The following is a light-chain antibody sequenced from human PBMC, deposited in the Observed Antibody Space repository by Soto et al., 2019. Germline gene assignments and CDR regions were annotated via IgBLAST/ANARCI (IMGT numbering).Light chain of an antibody. Sequence: IQMTQSPSTLSVSVGDRVTMTCRASQGIHTALAWYQQKPGNAPMLLIYDASTVEAGVPSRFSGSGSGTDFTLTISSLQPEDFAIYYCQQFSNYPHVFGQGTRLEIK. CDR2: DAS. CDR3: QQFSNYPHV. CDR1: QGIHTA. J-gene: IGKJ5*01. V-gene: IGKV1D-13*01.